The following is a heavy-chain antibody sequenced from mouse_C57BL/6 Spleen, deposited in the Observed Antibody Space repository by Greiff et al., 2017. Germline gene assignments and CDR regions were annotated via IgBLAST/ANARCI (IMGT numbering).Heavy chain of an antibody. CDR1: GFSINSDCY. Sequence: EVQLQESGPSLVRPSQTLSLTCTVTGFSINSDCYWIWIRQFPGNKLEYIGYTFYSGITYYNPTLESRTSITRDTSTNQSSLKLSSVTTEDTATYDCAREYYSSSSSYAMDYWGQGTSVTVSS. J-gene: IGHJ4*01. CDR3: AREYYSSSSSYAMDY. CDR2: TFYSGIT. D-gene: IGHD1-1*01. V-gene: IGHV3-3*01.